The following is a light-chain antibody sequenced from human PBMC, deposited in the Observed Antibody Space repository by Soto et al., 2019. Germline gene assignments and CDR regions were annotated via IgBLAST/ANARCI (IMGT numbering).Light chain of an antibody. CDR1: QGISNY. J-gene: IGKJ1*01. Sequence: DIQMTQSPSSLSASVGDRVTITCRARQGISNYLAWYQQKPGKVPKLLIYAASTLQSGLPSRFSRSGSGTDFTLTISSLQPEDVATYYCQKYNSAPRTFGQGTKVEIK. V-gene: IGKV1-27*01. CDR3: QKYNSAPRT. CDR2: AAS.